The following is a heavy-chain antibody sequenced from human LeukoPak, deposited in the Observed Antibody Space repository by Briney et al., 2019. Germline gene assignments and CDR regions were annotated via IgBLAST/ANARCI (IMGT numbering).Heavy chain of an antibody. J-gene: IGHJ5*02. D-gene: IGHD5-12*01. CDR3: ARGGLGWLPRFDP. CDR2: IYYSGST. CDR1: GGSITTYY. V-gene: IGHV4-59*01. Sequence: ASETLSLTCTVSGGSITTYYWSWIRQPPGKGLEWIGYIYYSGSTNYNPSLKSRVTISVDTSKNQFSLKLSSVTAADTAVYYCARGGLGWLPRFDPWGQGTLVTVSS.